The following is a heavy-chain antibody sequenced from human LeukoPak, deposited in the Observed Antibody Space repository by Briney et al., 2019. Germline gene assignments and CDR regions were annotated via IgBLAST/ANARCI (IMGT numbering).Heavy chain of an antibody. CDR3: AQQVGYCSSGSCYFTY. J-gene: IGHJ1*01. Sequence: GGSLRLSCAASGFTFSSYSMNWVRQAPGKGLEWVSAISNTGGSTYYADSVKGRFTISRDKSKNTLSLQMNSLRAEDTAVYYCAQQVGYCSSGSCYFTYWGQGTLVTVSS. CDR1: GFTFSSYS. V-gene: IGHV3-23*01. CDR2: ISNTGGST. D-gene: IGHD2-15*01.